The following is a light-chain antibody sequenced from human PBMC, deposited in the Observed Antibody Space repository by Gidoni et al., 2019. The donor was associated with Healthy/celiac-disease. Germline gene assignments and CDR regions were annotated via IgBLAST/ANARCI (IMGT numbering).Light chain of an antibody. CDR3: QQLNG. Sequence: DIQLTQSPSFLSASVGDRVTITCRASQGISSYLAWYQQKPGKAPKLLIYAASTMQSGVPSRFSGSGSGTEFTLTSSSLQPEDFATEYCQQLNGFGGGTKVEIK. CDR1: QGISSY. J-gene: IGKJ4*01. CDR2: AAS. V-gene: IGKV1-9*01.